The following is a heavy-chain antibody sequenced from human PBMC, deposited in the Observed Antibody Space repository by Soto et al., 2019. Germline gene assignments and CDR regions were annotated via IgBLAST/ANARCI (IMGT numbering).Heavy chain of an antibody. CDR2: ISSSSSYI. D-gene: IGHD6-13*01. V-gene: IGHV3-21*01. CDR3: ARDDLTSQQQVEAFDI. J-gene: IGHJ3*02. Sequence: EVQLVESGGGLVKPGGSLRLSCAASGFTFSSYSMNWVRQAPGKGLEWVSSISSSSSYIYYADSVKGRFTISRDNAKNSLYLQMNSLRAEDTAVYYCARDDLTSQQQVEAFDIWGQGTMVTVSS. CDR1: GFTFSSYS.